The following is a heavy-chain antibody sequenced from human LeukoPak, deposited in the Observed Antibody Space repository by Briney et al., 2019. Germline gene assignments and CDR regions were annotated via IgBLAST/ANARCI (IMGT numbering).Heavy chain of an antibody. CDR3: ARGPLETGLTGDFDY. V-gene: IGHV4-34*01. CDR1: GGSFSGYY. Sequence: PSETLSLTCAVYGGSFSGYYWSWIRQPPGKGLEWIGEINHSGSTNYNPSLKSRVTISVDTSKNQFSLKLSSVTAADTAVYYCARGPLETGLTGDFDYWGQGTLVTVSS. D-gene: IGHD7-27*01. CDR2: INHSGST. J-gene: IGHJ4*02.